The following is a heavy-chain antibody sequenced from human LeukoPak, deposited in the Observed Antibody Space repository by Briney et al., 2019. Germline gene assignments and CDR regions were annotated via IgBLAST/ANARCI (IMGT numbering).Heavy chain of an antibody. CDR2: ISTSSIYM. D-gene: IGHD3-22*01. J-gene: IGHJ4*02. Sequence: GGSLRLSCAASGFKFSSYSMNWVRQAPGKGLEWVSSISTSSIYMYYADSVKGRFTISRDNAKNSLYLQMNSLRAEDTAVYYCARDKSSGALGYWGQGTLVTVSS. CDR1: GFKFSSYS. V-gene: IGHV3-21*01. CDR3: ARDKSSGALGY.